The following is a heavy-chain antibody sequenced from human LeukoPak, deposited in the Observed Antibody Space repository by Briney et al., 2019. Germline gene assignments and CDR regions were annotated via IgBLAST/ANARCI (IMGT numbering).Heavy chain of an antibody. CDR2: LRYDGRNK. CDR1: GFTFNTYV. J-gene: IGHJ3*02. D-gene: IGHD2-21*01. CDR3: AKDGGCVPDCFDI. Sequence: GGSLRPSCAAYGFTFNTYVMDWARQAPGKGLEWLVFLRYDGRNKNYADSGKDRFTIDTNNTKTSLYLQTTSDRAKATFIYFCAKDGGCVPDCFDIWGQGTMVTVSS. V-gene: IGHV3-30*02.